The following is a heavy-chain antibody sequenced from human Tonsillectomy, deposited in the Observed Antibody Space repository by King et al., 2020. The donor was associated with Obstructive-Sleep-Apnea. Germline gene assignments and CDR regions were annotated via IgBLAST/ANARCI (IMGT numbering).Heavy chain of an antibody. CDR3: AKGSYYDSGGPYYYDMDV. D-gene: IGHD3-22*01. V-gene: IGHV3-9*01. Sequence: VQLVESGGGLVQPGRSLRLSCAASGFTFDVYAMHWVRQAPGKGLEWVSSIIWNSGSIAYADSVEGRFTISRDNAKKSLYLQMNSLRAEDTALYYCAKGSYYDSGGPYYYDMDVWGQGTPVTVSS. CDR1: GFTFDVYA. CDR2: IIWNSGSI. J-gene: IGHJ6*02.